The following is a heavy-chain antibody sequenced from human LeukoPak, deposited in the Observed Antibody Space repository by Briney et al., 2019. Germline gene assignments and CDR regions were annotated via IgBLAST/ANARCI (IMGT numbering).Heavy chain of an antibody. J-gene: IGHJ4*02. CDR2: ISGSGGST. Sequence: GGSLRLSCAASGFTFSSYAMSWVRQAPGKGLEWVSAISGSGGSTYYADSVKGRFTISRDNSKNSLYLQMNSLRAEDTAVYYCARVYDFWSGYSDYWGQGTLVTVSS. V-gene: IGHV3-23*01. D-gene: IGHD3-3*01. CDR1: GFTFSSYA. CDR3: ARVYDFWSGYSDY.